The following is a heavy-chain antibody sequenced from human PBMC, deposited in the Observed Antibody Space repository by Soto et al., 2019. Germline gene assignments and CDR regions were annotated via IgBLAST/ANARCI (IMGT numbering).Heavy chain of an antibody. J-gene: IGHJ5*02. V-gene: IGHV1-69*04. Sequence: SVKVSCKASGGTFSTYTITWVGQAPGQGLEWMGRIIPIIGIINYAQKFQGRVTISADKFTGTAYMELTGLRSDDTAVYYCAGDPDSHYNDSHASSYPWGQGTLVTVSS. CDR1: GGTFSTYT. CDR3: AGDPDSHYNDSHASSYP. CDR2: IIPIIGII. D-gene: IGHD4-4*01.